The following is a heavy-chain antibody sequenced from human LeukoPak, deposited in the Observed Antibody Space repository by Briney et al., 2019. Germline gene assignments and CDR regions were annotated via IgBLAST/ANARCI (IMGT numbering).Heavy chain of an antibody. CDR3: AIQERYCTSASCYTIDY. CDR1: GYTLTDLS. V-gene: IGHV1-24*01. J-gene: IGHJ4*02. CDR2: LDPEDGET. D-gene: IGHD2-2*02. Sequence: ASVKVSCKVSGYTLTDLSVHWVRQAPGKGLEWMGGLDPEDGETIYAQKFQGRVTVTEDTSTDTAYMELNSLRSEDTAVYYCAIQERYCTSASCYTIDYWGQGTLVTVSS.